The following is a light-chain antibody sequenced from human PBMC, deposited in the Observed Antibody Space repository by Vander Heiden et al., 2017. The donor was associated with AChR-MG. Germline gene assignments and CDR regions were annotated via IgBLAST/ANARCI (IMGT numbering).Light chain of an antibody. CDR3: CSYAGSSTLV. V-gene: IGLV2-23*01. J-gene: IGLJ2*01. CDR1: SSDVGSYNL. CDR2: EGS. Sequence: QSALTQPAYVSGSPGQSITISCTGPSSDVGSYNLVSLYQQHPGKAPKLMIYEGSKRPSGVSNRFAGSKSGNTASLTISGLQAEDEADYYCCSYAGSSTLVFGGGTKLTVL.